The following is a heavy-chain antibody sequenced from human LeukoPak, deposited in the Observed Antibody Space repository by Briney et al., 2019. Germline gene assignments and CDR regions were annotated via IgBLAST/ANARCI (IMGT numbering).Heavy chain of an antibody. CDR3: ARQLYGSDY. Sequence: SETLSLTCDVSGVSFSTYYWSWIRQSPEKGLEWIGEVNHSGYTNLNPSLKSRVTISVDTSKNQFSLKLSSVTATDTAVYYCARQLYGSDYWGQGTLVTVSS. V-gene: IGHV4-34*01. D-gene: IGHD4-17*01. CDR2: VNHSGYT. CDR1: GVSFSTYY. J-gene: IGHJ4*02.